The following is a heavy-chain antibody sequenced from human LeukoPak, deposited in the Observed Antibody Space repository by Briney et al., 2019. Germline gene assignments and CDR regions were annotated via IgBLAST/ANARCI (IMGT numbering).Heavy chain of an antibody. V-gene: IGHV4-59*08. CDR3: ARQGLRFSLSGFWFDP. D-gene: IGHD3-3*01. Sequence: PSETLSLTCTVSGGSINSYYWSWIRQPPGKGLEWMGYIYYSGSTNYNPSLKSRVTISVDKSKNQFSLKLSSVTAADTAVYYCARQGLRFSLSGFWFDPWGQGTLVTVSS. CDR1: GGSINSYY. CDR2: IYYSGST. J-gene: IGHJ5*02.